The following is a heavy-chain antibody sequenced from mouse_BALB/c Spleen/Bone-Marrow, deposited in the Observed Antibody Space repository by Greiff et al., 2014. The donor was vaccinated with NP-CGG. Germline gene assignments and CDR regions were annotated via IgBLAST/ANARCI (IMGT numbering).Heavy chain of an antibody. CDR2: IRNKANAYTT. CDR1: GFTFTDYF. J-gene: IGHJ2*01. CDR3: ARDYSGYFDF. V-gene: IGHV7-3*02. D-gene: IGHD5-1*01. Sequence: VQLKESGGGLVQPGGSLRLSCTTSGFTFTDYFMTWVRQPPGKALEWLGFIRNKANAYTTEYNPSVKGRFTISRDTSQGILYLQMNTLRAEDSAIYFCARDYSGYFDFWGQGTTLTVSS.